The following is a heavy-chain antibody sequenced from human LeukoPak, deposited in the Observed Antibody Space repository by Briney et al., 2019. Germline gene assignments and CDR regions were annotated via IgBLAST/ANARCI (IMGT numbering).Heavy chain of an antibody. J-gene: IGHJ6*03. V-gene: IGHV3-7*01. Sequence: PGESLRLSCAASGFSFSRYWMSWVRQAPGKGLEWVANIKQDGSEKYYVDSVKGRFTISRDNAKNSLYLQMNSLRAEDTAVYYCARDTKPPWGYYYYYYMDVWGKGTTVTISS. CDR2: IKQDGSEK. CDR1: GFSFSRYW. CDR3: ARDTKPPWGYYYYYYMDV. D-gene: IGHD3-16*01.